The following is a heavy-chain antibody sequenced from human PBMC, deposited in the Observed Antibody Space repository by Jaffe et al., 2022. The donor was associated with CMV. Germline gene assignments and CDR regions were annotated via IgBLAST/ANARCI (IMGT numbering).Heavy chain of an antibody. CDR1: GFTFSSYA. V-gene: IGHV3-23*01. CDR3: ASVPAELDYYYDSSGRGDY. D-gene: IGHD3-22*01. J-gene: IGHJ4*02. Sequence: EVQLLESGGGLVQPGGSLRLSCAASGFTFSSYAMSWVRQAPGKGLEWVSAISGSGGSTYYADSVKGRFTISRDNSKNTLYLQMNSLRAEDTAVYYCASVPAELDYYYDSSGRGDYWGQGTLVTVSS. CDR2: ISGSGGST.